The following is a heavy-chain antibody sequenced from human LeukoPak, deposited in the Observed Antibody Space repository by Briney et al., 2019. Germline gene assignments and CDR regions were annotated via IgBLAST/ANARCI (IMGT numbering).Heavy chain of an antibody. CDR1: GFSFSSYD. V-gene: IGHV3-30*02. Sequence: GSLRLSCAASGFSFSSYDMHWVRQAPGKGLEWVTFIESDGSNEYYAGSVKGRFTISRDNSKNTVYVQMNSLRAEDTAVYYCAKEGSGWYYLDYWGQGTVVTVSS. CDR3: AKEGSGWYYLDY. CDR2: IESDGSNE. D-gene: IGHD6-19*01. J-gene: IGHJ4*02.